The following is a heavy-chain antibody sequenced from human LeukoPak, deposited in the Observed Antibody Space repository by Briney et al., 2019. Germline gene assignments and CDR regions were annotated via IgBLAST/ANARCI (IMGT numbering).Heavy chain of an antibody. D-gene: IGHD2-8*01. CDR2: INLSGST. CDR1: GWSFSGYY. V-gene: IGHV4-34*01. CDR3: ARNGPSVRYYYYYLDV. Sequence: SETLSLTCAVHGWSFSGYYWSWIRQPPGKGREWIGEINLSGSTNYNPSLNSRVSISADTSKNQFSLKLSSVPAADTAVYYCARNGPSVRYYYYYLDVWGKGTTVTVSS. J-gene: IGHJ6*03.